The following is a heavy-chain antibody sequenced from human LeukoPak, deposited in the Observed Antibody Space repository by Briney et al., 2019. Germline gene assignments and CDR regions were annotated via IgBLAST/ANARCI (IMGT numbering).Heavy chain of an antibody. CDR1: GDSVSSNSVT. D-gene: IGHD2-2*01. CDR2: TYYRSTWYN. CDR3: ARRLTQYDCFDP. J-gene: IGHJ5*02. Sequence: SQTLSLTCAITGDSVSSNSVTWNWIRQSPSRGLEWLGRTYYRSTWYNDYAVSVRGRITVNPDTSKNQFSLHLNSVTPEDTAVYYYARRLTQYDCFDPWGQGILVTVSS. V-gene: IGHV6-1*01.